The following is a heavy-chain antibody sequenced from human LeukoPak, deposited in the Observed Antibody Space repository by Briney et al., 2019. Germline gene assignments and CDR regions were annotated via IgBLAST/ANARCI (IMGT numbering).Heavy chain of an antibody. D-gene: IGHD2-15*01. V-gene: IGHV3-7*01. CDR2: INPDGSTE. J-gene: IGHJ3*02. Sequence: PGGPLRLSCVASGITFRNYWMSWVRQAPGKGLEWVANINPDGSTENYVPSVKGRFTSSRDNARNSLSLQMNSLRAEDTAVYYCATEPGIGYAFDIWGRGTMVTVSS. CDR3: ATEPGIGYAFDI. CDR1: GITFRNYW.